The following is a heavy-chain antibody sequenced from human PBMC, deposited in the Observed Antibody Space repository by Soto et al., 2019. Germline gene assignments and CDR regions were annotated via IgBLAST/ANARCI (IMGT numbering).Heavy chain of an antibody. D-gene: IGHD3-10*01. V-gene: IGHV3-21*01. CDR2: IGGTDTFI. J-gene: IGHJ4*02. Sequence: EVQLVESGGGLVKPGESLRLSCVASGFTFKNYNMNWVRQAPGKGLEWVSSIGGTDTFIYYADSVKGRFSISRDNAKSSLILQMNSLSAEDTADSFCLRDGSVLGLTRWGQGTLVTVSS. CDR1: GFTFKNYN. CDR3: LRDGSVLGLTR.